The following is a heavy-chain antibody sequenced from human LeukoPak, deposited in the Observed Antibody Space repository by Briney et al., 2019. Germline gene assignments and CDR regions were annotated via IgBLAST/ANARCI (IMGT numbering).Heavy chain of an antibody. CDR2: INPNSGGT. J-gene: IGHJ5*02. CDR1: GYTFTGYY. V-gene: IGHV1-2*02. CDR3: ESGPLLLIGCAVQLVGLDP. D-gene: IGHD1-1*01. Sequence: ASVKVSCKASGYTFTGYYMHWVRQAPGQGLEWMGWINPNSGGTNYAQKFQGRVTMTRDTPLRTAYMELSRLRSDDTDVYYCESGPLLLIGCAVQLVGLDPWGQGTLVTVSS.